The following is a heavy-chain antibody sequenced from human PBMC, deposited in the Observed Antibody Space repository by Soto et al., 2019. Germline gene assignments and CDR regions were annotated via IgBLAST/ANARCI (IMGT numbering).Heavy chain of an antibody. Sequence: EGQLLESGGDLVQPGGSLRLSCAASGFAFSTYGMSWVRQAPGRGLEWVSVLNSAGSTYYAASVQGRFTISRDKTKNTLYLQMNNLRVADTAAYYCAKHAEQWRGSCYLYPMAVWGRGTTVTASS. D-gene: IGHD6-19*01. J-gene: IGHJ6*02. CDR1: GFAFSTYG. V-gene: IGHV3-23*01. CDR2: LNSAGST. CDR3: AKHAEQWRGSCYLYPMAV.